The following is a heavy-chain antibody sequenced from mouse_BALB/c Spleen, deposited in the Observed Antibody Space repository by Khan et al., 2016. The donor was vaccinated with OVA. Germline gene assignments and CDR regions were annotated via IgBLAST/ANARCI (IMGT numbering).Heavy chain of an antibody. CDR1: GFTFSIYA. V-gene: IGHV5-6-5*01. D-gene: IGHD1-2*01. J-gene: IGHJ1*01. Sequence: EVELVESGGGLVKPGGSLKLSCAASGFTFSIYAMSWVRQTPEKRLEWVASISSGGSTYYPDSVKGRFNISRDNARNILSLQMSSLRSEDQASYYCSRGDYHGRGYFDVWGAGTTVTVSS. CDR3: SRGDYHGRGYFDV. CDR2: ISSGGST.